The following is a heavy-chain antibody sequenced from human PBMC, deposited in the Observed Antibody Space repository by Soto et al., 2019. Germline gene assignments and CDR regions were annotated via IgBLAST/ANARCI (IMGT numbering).Heavy chain of an antibody. D-gene: IGHD6-6*01. CDR1: GGTFSTDS. CDR3: ARALDGYYGMDV. V-gene: IGHV1-69*12. Sequence: QVQLVQSGAEVKKPGSSVKVSCKASGGTFSTDSISWVRQAPGQGLEWMGGIIPMFGTANNAQKFQGRVTITADESTRTAYMALSSLRYEDTAVYFCARALDGYYGMDVWGQGTTVTVAS. CDR2: IIPMFGTA. J-gene: IGHJ6*02.